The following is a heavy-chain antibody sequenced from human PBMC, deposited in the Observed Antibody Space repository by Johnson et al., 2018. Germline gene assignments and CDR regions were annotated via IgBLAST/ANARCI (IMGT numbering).Heavy chain of an antibody. Sequence: QVQLVESGGGVVQPGRSLRLSCAASGFTFSSYGMHWVRQAPGKGLEWVAVISYDGSNKYYADSVKGRFTISRDNSKNTLYLQMNSLRAEDTAGYYCARVINWGQDAFDIWGQGTMVTVSS. CDR1: GFTFSSYG. D-gene: IGHD7-27*01. CDR3: ARVINWGQDAFDI. CDR2: ISYDGSNK. V-gene: IGHV3-33*05. J-gene: IGHJ3*02.